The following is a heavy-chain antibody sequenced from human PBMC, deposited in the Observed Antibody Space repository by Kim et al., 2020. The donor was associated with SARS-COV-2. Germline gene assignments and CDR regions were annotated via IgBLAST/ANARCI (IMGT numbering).Heavy chain of an antibody. CDR2: ST. CDR3: ARGRWNDVYY. Sequence: STYYSPSLKSRVTISVDTSKNQFSLKLSSVTAADTAVYYCARGRWNDVYYWGQGTLVTVSS. V-gene: IGHV4-39*07. J-gene: IGHJ4*02. D-gene: IGHD1-1*01.